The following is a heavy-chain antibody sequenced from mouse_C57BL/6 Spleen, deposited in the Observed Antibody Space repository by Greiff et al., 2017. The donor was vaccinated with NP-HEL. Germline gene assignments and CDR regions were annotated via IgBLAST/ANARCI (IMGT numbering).Heavy chain of an antibody. D-gene: IGHD3-2*02. J-gene: IGHJ4*01. Sequence: EVKLMESGPGLVKPSQSLSLTCSVTGYSITSGYYWNWIRQFPGNQLEWMGYISYDGSNNYNPSLKNRISITRDTSKNQFFLKLNSVTTEDTATYDCARDPDSSGYLYYAMDYWGQGTSVTVSS. CDR3: ARDPDSSGYLYYAMDY. CDR2: ISYDGSN. V-gene: IGHV3-6*01. CDR1: GYSITSGYY.